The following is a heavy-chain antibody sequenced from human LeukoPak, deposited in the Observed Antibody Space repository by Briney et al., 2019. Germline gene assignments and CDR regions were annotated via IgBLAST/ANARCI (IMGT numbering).Heavy chain of an antibody. CDR3: ARAPLITIFGVVIRPFDY. V-gene: IGHV1-18*01. J-gene: IGHJ4*02. CDR2: ISAYNGNT. D-gene: IGHD3-3*01. Sequence: ASVKVSCKASGGTFSSYTISWVRQAPGQGLEWMGRISAYNGNTNYAQKLQGRVTMTTDTSTSTAYMELRSLRSDDTAVYYCARAPLITIFGVVIRPFDYWGQGTLVTVSS. CDR1: GGTFSSYT.